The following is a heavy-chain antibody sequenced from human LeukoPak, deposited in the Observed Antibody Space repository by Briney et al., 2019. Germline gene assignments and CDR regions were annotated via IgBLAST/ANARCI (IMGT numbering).Heavy chain of an antibody. CDR2: IYYSRST. CDR1: GGSISSSSYY. Sequence: PSETLSLTCTVSGGSISSSSYYWGWIRQPPGKGLEWIGSIYYSRSTYYNPSLKSRVTISVDTSKNQFSLKLSSVTAADTAVYYCAIETKLPRYYGSGSYYNGGLSWFDPWGQGTLVTVSS. V-gene: IGHV4-39*07. CDR3: AIETKLPRYYGSGSYYNGGLSWFDP. D-gene: IGHD3-10*01. J-gene: IGHJ5*02.